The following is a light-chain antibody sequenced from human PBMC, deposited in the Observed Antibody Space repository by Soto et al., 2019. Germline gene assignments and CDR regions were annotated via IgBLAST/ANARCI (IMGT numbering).Light chain of an antibody. CDR3: QTWGAGPSVV. CDR2: FNTDGSH. V-gene: IGLV4-69*01. CDR1: SGHSDYA. Sequence: QPVLTQSPSASASLGASVKLTCTLSSGHSDYAIAWHQQQPEKGPRFLMKFNTDGSHTKGDGIPDRFSGSSSGAERYLTISSLQPEDEADYYCQTWGAGPSVVFGGGTKLTVL. J-gene: IGLJ3*02.